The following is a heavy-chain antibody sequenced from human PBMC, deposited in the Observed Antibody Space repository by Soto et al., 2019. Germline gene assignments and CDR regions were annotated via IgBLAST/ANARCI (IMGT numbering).Heavy chain of an antibody. J-gene: IGHJ6*02. V-gene: IGHV3-23*01. Sequence: PGGSLRLSCAASGFTLSNYAMHWVRQAPGKGLEWVSAISGSGGSTYYADSVKGRFTISRDNSKNTLYLQMNSLRAEDTAVYYCAKDVGYCSSTSCPTYYYYYGMDVWGQGTTVTVSS. CDR1: GFTLSNYA. CDR2: ISGSGGST. D-gene: IGHD2-2*01. CDR3: AKDVGYCSSTSCPTYYYYYGMDV.